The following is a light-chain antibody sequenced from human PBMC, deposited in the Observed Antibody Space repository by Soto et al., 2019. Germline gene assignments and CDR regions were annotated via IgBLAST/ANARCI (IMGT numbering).Light chain of an antibody. V-gene: IGKV2-28*01. CDR2: LGS. Sequence: DIVMTQTPLSLPVTPGEPASISCRSSQSLLDSADGNTYLDWYVQKPGQSPQLLIYLGSNRASGVPDRFSGSGSGTDFTLKISRVEAEDVGVYYCMQPLQSWTFGQGTKVDIK. J-gene: IGKJ1*01. CDR3: MQPLQSWT. CDR1: QSLLDSADGNTY.